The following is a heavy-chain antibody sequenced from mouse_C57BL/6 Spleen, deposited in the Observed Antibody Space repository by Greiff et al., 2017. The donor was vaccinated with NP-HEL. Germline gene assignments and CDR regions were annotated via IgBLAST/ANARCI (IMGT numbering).Heavy chain of an antibody. Sequence: VQLVESGAELARPGASVKMSCKASGYTFTSYTMHWVKQRPGQGLEWIGYINPSSGYTKYNQKFKDKATLTADKSSSTAYMQLSSLTSEDSAVYYCARSLYYAMDYWGQGTSVTVSS. CDR3: ARSLYYAMDY. J-gene: IGHJ4*01. CDR2: INPSSGYT. V-gene: IGHV1-4*01. CDR1: GYTFTSYT.